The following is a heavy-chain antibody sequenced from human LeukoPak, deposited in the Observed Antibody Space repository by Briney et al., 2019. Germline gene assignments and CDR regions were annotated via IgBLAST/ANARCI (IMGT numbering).Heavy chain of an antibody. Sequence: ASVKVSCKASGGTFSNYAISWVRQAPGQGLEWMGGIIPIFDTTNYAQKSQGRVTITADKSTSTAYMELSSLRAEDTAVYYCAKDRLKWELEYFDYWGQGTLVTVSS. D-gene: IGHD1-26*01. CDR1: GGTFSNYA. V-gene: IGHV1-69*06. CDR3: AKDRLKWELEYFDY. CDR2: IIPIFDTT. J-gene: IGHJ4*02.